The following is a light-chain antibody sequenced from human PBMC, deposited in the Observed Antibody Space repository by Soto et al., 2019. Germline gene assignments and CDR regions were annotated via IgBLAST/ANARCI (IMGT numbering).Light chain of an antibody. CDR2: DAS. CDR3: QQYDNSPIT. Sequence: EIVLTQSPGTLSLSPGERATLSCRASQSVSYYLAWYQHTPGQAHRLLIYDASSRATGIPDRFSGSGSGTDFTLTISRLEPEDFAVYYCQQYDNSPITFGQGTRLEI. CDR1: QSVSYY. J-gene: IGKJ5*01. V-gene: IGKV3-20*01.